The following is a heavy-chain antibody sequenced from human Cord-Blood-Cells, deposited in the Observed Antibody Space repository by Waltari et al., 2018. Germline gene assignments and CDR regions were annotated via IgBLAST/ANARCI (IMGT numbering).Heavy chain of an antibody. CDR3: AGPTTVTSDYYYYYRDV. CDR2: IIPIFGTA. D-gene: IGHD4-4*01. J-gene: IGHJ6*03. Sequence: QVQLVQSGAEVKKPGSSVKVSCKASGGTFSSYAISWVRQAPGQGLEWMGGIIPIFGTANYAQKFKGRVTITADESTSTAYMELSSLRSEDTAVYYCAGPTTVTSDYYYYYRDVWGKGTTVTVSS. V-gene: IGHV1-69*01. CDR1: GGTFSSYA.